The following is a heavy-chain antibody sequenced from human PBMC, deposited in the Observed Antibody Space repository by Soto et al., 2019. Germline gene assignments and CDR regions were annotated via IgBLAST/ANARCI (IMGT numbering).Heavy chain of an antibody. J-gene: IGHJ5*02. CDR2: ICDDGSNK. D-gene: IGHD6-13*01. CDR1: GFTFSSYG. CDR3: ARGLFSYSSSSAHRFDP. Sequence: GGSLRLFCVASGFTFSSYGMHWVRQAPGRGLEWVSLICDDGSNKDYADSVRGRFTISRDNSKNTLYLEMNSLRVDATGVYYCARGLFSYSSSSAHRFDPWGQGALVTVS. V-gene: IGHV3-33*01.